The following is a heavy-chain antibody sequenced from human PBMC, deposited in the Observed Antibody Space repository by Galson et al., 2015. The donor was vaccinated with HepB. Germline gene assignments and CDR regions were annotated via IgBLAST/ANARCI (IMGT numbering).Heavy chain of an antibody. CDR3: VIFGVPHRDY. V-gene: IGHV1-69*13. CDR2: ITPIFGTA. CDR1: GGTFSPYA. Sequence: SVKVSCKASGGTFSPYAFSWVRQAPGQGLEWMGGITPIFGTAKYAQKFQDRVTITADESTTTAYMELSSLRSEDTAVYYCVIFGVPHRDYWGQGTLVTVPS. D-gene: IGHD3-3*01. J-gene: IGHJ4*02.